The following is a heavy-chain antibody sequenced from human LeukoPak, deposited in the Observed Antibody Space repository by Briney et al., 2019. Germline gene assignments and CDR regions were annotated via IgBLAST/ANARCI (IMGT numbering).Heavy chain of an antibody. CDR3: ARVARGDYYYYMDV. J-gene: IGHJ6*03. CDR2: ISSGGSHK. D-gene: IGHD3-10*01. V-gene: IGHV3-48*03. CDR1: GFTFSNYE. Sequence: GGSLRLSCVVSGFTFSNYEMNWVRQAPGKGLEWVSFISSGGSHKFYADSVQGRFTISRDNAKNTLYLQMNSLRAEDTALYYCARVARGDYYYYMDVWGKGTTVTVSS.